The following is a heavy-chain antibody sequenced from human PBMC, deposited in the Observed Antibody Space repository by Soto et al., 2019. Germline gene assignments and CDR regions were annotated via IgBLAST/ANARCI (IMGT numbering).Heavy chain of an antibody. Sequence: AGGSLRLSCAASGFTFINYWMTWGRHSPGKGLEWVANIKEDGSEKHYVDSVKGRFTISRDNAKNSLYLQMNSLRVEDTAVYFCSRDVVVGAKALNYWGQGALVTVSS. V-gene: IGHV3-7*01. CDR1: GFTFINYW. J-gene: IGHJ4*02. D-gene: IGHD2-15*01. CDR2: IKEDGSEK. CDR3: SRDVVVGAKALNY.